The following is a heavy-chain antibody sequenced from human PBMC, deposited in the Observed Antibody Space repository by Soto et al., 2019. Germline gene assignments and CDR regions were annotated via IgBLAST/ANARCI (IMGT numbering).Heavy chain of an antibody. D-gene: IGHD6-13*01. CDR2: ISHSGRT. V-gene: IGHV4-34*01. J-gene: IGHJ4*02. CDR3: ARNGGSTWYYFDS. Sequence: SETLSLTCAVNVGSFTGYYGAWIRQSPGKGLEWIGEISHSGRTNYNPSLKSRVTISVDTSKNQFSLKVSSVTAADTGMYYCARNGGSTWYYFDSWGQGTVVTVSS. CDR1: VGSFTGYY.